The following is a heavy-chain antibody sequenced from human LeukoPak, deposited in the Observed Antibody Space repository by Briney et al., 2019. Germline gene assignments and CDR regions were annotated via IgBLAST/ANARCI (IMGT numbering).Heavy chain of an antibody. CDR1: GFTFSSYW. CDR2: INSDGTTT. J-gene: IGHJ6*02. V-gene: IGHV3-74*01. CDR3: ARGNYYAMDV. Sequence: PGGSLRLSCAASGFTFSSYWMHWVRPAPGKGVVWVSRINSDGTTTNYADSVKGRFTISRDNAKNTLFLQMNSLRAEDTAVYYCARGNYYAMDVWGQGTTVTVSS.